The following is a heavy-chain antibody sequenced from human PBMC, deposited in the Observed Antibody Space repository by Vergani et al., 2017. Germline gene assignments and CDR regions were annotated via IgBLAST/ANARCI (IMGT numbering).Heavy chain of an antibody. J-gene: IGHJ4*02. V-gene: IGHV1-2*02. CDR2: INPNSGGT. Sequence: QVQLVQSGAEVKKPGASVKVSCKASGYTFTGYYMHWVRQAPGQGLEWMGWINPNSGGTNYAQKFQGRVTMTRDTSISTAYMELSRLRSDDTAVYYCARDPGYYYGSGRYYDYWGQGTLVTVSS. CDR3: ARDPGYYYGSGRYYDY. D-gene: IGHD3-10*01. CDR1: GYTFTGYY.